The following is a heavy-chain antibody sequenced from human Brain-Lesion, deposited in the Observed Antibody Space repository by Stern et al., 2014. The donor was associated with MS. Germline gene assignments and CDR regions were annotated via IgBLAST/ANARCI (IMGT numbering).Heavy chain of an antibody. CDR2: IYSSGST. D-gene: IGHD4-17*01. V-gene: IGHV4-39*01. CDR1: GGSINTNNYY. Sequence: VQLVESGPGLVKPSETLSLTCTVSGGSINTNNYYWGWIRQPPGKGLEWIGNIYSSGSTFYSPSLKSRVTMSVDTSQNQFSLELSSVTAADTAVYYCARTGDDFGDYSLSYWGQGTLVTVSS. CDR3: ARTGDDFGDYSLSY. J-gene: IGHJ4*02.